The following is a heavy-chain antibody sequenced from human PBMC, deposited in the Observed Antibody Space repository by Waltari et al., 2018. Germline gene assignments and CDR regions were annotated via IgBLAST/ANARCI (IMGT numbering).Heavy chain of an antibody. D-gene: IGHD3-16*02. V-gene: IGHV1-69*05. J-gene: IGHJ4*02. Sequence: QVQLVQSGAEVKKPGSSVKVSCKASGGTFSSYAISWVRQAPGQGLEWMGGIIPIFGPANYAQKFQGRVTITTDESTSTAYMELSSVTAADTAVYYCARVTHIVPFDYWGQGTLVTVSS. CDR2: IIPIFGPA. CDR1: GGTFSSYA. CDR3: ARVTHIVPFDY.